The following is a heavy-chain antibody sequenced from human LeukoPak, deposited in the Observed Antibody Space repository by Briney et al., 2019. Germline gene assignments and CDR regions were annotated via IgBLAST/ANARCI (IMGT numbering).Heavy chain of an antibody. V-gene: IGHV4-59*01. CDR1: GGSISSYY. CDR2: IYYSGST. Sequence: SETLSLTCTLSGGSISSYYWSWIRQPPGKGLEWIGYIYYSGSTNYNPSLKSRVTISVDTSKNQFSLKLSSVTAADTAVYYCARETASWDTASGFDPWGQGTLVTVFS. J-gene: IGHJ5*02. CDR3: ARETASWDTASGFDP. D-gene: IGHD5-18*01.